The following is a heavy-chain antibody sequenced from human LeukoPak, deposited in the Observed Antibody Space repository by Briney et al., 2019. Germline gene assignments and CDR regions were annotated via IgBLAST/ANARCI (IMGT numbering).Heavy chain of an antibody. CDR3: GRALGSPLDY. D-gene: IGHD1-26*01. Sequence: GGSLRLSCAASGFSFSSDWMHWVRQVPGEGLVWVSRINSDGTSTAYADSVKGRFTISRDDAKNTLYLQMNSLRVEDTAVYYCGRALGSPLDYWGQGTLVTVSS. J-gene: IGHJ4*02. CDR1: GFSFSSDW. V-gene: IGHV3-74*01. CDR2: INSDGTST.